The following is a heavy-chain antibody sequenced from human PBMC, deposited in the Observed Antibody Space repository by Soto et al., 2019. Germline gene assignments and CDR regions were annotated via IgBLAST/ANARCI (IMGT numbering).Heavy chain of an antibody. CDR3: ARGRLHLGELSLPLNYYYYMDV. CDR2: MNPNSGNT. J-gene: IGHJ6*03. V-gene: IGHV1-8*01. Sequence: ASVKVSCQASGYTFTSYDTNWVRQATGQGLEWMGWMNPNSGNTGYAQKFQGRVTMTRNTSISTAYMELSSLRSEDTPVYYCARGRLHLGELSLPLNYYYYMDVWGKGTTVTVSS. D-gene: IGHD3-16*02. CDR1: GYTFTSYD.